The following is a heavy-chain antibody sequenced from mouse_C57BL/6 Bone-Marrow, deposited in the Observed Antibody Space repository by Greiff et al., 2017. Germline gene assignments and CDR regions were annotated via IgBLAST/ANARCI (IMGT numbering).Heavy chain of an antibody. CDR3: ARRNYDYAMDD. D-gene: IGHD2-4*01. CDR2: INPSSGYP. CDR1: GFTFTSYT. V-gene: IGHV1-4*01. Sequence: QVQLQQSGAELSRPGDSVKMSCKASGFTFTSYTMHWVKHRPGPGLEWICYINPSSGYPKYNQTFKDKATLTADKSSITAYMQLSSLTSEDSSVYYCARRNYDYAMDDWGKGTSVTVSS. J-gene: IGHJ4*01.